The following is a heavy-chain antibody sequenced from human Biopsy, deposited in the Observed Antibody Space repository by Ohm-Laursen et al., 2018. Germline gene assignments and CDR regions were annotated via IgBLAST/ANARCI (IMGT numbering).Heavy chain of an antibody. V-gene: IGHV3-21*06. CDR1: GFTFSNAW. CDR2: ISASSSYI. Sequence: SLRLSCAASGFTFSNAWMNWVRQAPGKGLEWVSSISASSSYIHYADSVKGRFTVSRDNAKNSLYLQMNSLRAADTAIYYCATELLPPGVGGPWLDSWGQGTPVTVSS. D-gene: IGHD3-16*01. CDR3: ATELLPPGVGGPWLDS. J-gene: IGHJ5*01.